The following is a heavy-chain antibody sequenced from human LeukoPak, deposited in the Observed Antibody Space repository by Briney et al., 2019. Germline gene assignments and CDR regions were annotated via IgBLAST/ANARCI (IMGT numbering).Heavy chain of an antibody. Sequence: GGSLRLSCAVSGITLSNYGMSWVRQAPGKGLEWVAGISDSGGRTNYADSVKGRFTISRDNPKNTLYLQMNSLGVEDTAVYYCAREGRVSGYDFDSWGQGTLVTVSS. J-gene: IGHJ4*02. V-gene: IGHV3-23*01. CDR3: AREGRVSGYDFDS. CDR2: ISDSGGRT. D-gene: IGHD5-12*01. CDR1: GITLSNYG.